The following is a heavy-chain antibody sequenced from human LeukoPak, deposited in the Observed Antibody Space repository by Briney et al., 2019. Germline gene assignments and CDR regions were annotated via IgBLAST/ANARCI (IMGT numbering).Heavy chain of an antibody. Sequence: SQTLSLTCTVSGGSISSGGHYWSWIRQPPGKGLEWIGYIYYSGNTNYNPSLKSRVTISVDTSKNQFSLKLSSVTAADTAVYYCARQESDSSGYSWFDPWGQGTLVTVSS. CDR2: IYYSGNT. D-gene: IGHD3-22*01. V-gene: IGHV4-61*08. CDR3: ARQESDSSGYSWFDP. J-gene: IGHJ5*02. CDR1: GGSISSGGHY.